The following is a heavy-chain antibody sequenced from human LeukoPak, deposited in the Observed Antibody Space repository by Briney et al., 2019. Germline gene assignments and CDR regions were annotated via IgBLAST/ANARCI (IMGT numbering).Heavy chain of an antibody. CDR1: GGTFSSYA. J-gene: IGHJ4*02. CDR2: IIPIFGTA. Sequence: GASVKVSCKASGGTFSSYAISWVRQAPGQGLEWMGGIIPIFGTANYAQKFQGRVTITADESTSTAYMELSSLRSEDTAVYYCCITMVRGVILHLFDYWGQGTLVTVSS. D-gene: IGHD3-10*01. CDR3: CITMVRGVILHLFDY. V-gene: IGHV1-69*13.